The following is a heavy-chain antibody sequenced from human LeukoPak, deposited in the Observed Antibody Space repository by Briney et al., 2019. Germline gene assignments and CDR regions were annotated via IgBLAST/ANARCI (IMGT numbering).Heavy chain of an antibody. J-gene: IGHJ4*02. CDR2: INGSGGST. CDR3: AKRVSTFGGVLAPDFDY. CDR1: GFMFSSYG. V-gene: IGHV3-23*01. D-gene: IGHD3-16*02. Sequence: GGSLRLSCAASGFMFSSYGMVWVRQAPGKGLEWVSIINGSGGSTYYADSVKGRFSISRDNSRTTLYLQMNSLRAEDTAVYHCAKRVSTFGGVLAPDFDYWGQGNLVTVSS.